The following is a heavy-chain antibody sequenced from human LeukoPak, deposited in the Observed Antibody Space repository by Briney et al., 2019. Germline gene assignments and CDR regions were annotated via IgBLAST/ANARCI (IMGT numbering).Heavy chain of an antibody. CDR2: IYYSGTT. V-gene: IGHV4-31*03. CDR3: ERQNAYYYHVDV. Sequence: SETLSLTCTVSGGSISSGGYYWGWIRQHPVEGLEWIGFIYYSGTTYYNPSLKSRSTISLDTSKTQFSLTLTSVTAADTAVYYCERQNAYYYHVDVWGKGTTVTVSS. CDR1: GGSISSGGYY. J-gene: IGHJ6*03.